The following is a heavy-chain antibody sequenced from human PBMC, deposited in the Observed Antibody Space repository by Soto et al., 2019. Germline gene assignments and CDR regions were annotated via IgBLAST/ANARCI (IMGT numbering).Heavy chain of an antibody. CDR2: IIPKFGTT. Sequence: QVQLVQSGAEVKKPGSSVKVSCKASGDTFSSHGISWVRQAPGQGLEYMGGIIPKFGTTNYAQKFRGRVTITADESTSTAYMEVSSLRYEDTAGYYCARASGRGWYNWFDPWGQGTLVTVSS. J-gene: IGHJ5*02. V-gene: IGHV1-69*01. CDR3: ARASGRGWYNWFDP. CDR1: GDTFSSHG. D-gene: IGHD6-19*01.